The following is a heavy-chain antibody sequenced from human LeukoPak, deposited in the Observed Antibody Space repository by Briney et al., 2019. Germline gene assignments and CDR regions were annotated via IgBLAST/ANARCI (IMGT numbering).Heavy chain of an antibody. CDR1: GYTFTSYY. Sequence: ASVKVSCKASGYTFTSYYMHWVRQAPGQGLEWMGIINPSGGSTSYAEKFQGRVTMTRDMSTSTVYMELSSLRSEDTAVYYCARDSSHEYQLLDYWGQGTLVTVSS. CDR3: ARDSSHEYQLLDY. J-gene: IGHJ4*02. D-gene: IGHD1-7*01. CDR2: INPSGGST. V-gene: IGHV1-46*01.